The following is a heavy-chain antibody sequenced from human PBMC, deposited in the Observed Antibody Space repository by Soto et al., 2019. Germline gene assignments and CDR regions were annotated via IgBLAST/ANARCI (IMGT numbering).Heavy chain of an antibody. D-gene: IGHD6-13*01. V-gene: IGHV3-33*01. CDR1: GFTFSSYG. Sequence: GGSLRLSCAASGFTFSSYGMHWVRQAPGKGLEWVAVIWYDGSNKYYADSVKGRFTISRDNSKNTLYLQMNSLRAEAAVVYCCARAGGGAEAGTGFDPWGQGTLVTVSS. J-gene: IGHJ5*02. CDR3: ARAGGGAEAGTGFDP. CDR2: IWYDGSNK.